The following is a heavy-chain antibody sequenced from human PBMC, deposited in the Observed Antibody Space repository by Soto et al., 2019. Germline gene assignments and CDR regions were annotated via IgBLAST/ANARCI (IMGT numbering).Heavy chain of an antibody. CDR3: ARGYSYGYYYGKDV. CDR2: IYYSGST. D-gene: IGHD5-18*01. J-gene: IGHJ6*02. CDR1: GGSISSGGYY. Sequence: KTSETLSLTCTVSGGSISSGGYYWSWIRQHPGKGLEWIGYIYYSGSTYYNPSLKSRVTISVDTSKNQFSLKLSSVTAADTAVYYCARGYSYGYYYGKDVWGQGTTVTVSS. V-gene: IGHV4-31*03.